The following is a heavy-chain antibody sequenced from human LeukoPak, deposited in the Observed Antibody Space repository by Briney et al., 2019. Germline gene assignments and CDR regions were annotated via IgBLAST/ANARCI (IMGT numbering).Heavy chain of an antibody. J-gene: IGHJ4*02. D-gene: IGHD5-18*01. CDR1: GVTFSDYY. Sequence: GGSLRLSCAASGVTFSDYYMSWIRQAPGKGLEWVSYISNSGSIVYYADSVKGRFTISRDNSRNTLYLQMNSLRAEDTAVYYCAKDGGIQLWIKALFDYWGQGTLVTVSS. CDR2: ISNSGSIV. CDR3: AKDGGIQLWIKALFDY. V-gene: IGHV3-11*01.